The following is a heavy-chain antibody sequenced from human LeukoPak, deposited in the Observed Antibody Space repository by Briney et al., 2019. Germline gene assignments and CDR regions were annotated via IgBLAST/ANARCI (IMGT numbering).Heavy chain of an antibody. CDR1: GGSISTYY. J-gene: IGHJ4*02. Sequence: SETLSLTCTVSGGSISTYYWSWIRQSPGKGLEWIGYIYYNGNINYNPSLKSRVTMSLDTSENQFSLKLSSVTAADTAVYYCARVMKYDYGDYLLFDYWGQGTLVTVSS. CDR2: IYYNGNI. V-gene: IGHV4-59*01. CDR3: ARVMKYDYGDYLLFDY. D-gene: IGHD4-17*01.